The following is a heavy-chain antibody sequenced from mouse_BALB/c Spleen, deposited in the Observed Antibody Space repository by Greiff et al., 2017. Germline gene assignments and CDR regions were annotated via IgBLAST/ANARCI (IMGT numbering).Heavy chain of an antibody. Sequence: EVKLQESGPGLVKPSQSLSLTCTVTGYSITSDYAWNWIRQFPGNKLEWMGYISYSGSTSYNPSLKSRISITRDTSKNQFFLQLNSVTTEDTATYYCARGNPLFAYWGQGTLVTVSA. CDR3: ARGNPLFAY. D-gene: IGHD2-1*01. CDR1: GYSITSDYA. CDR2: ISYSGST. V-gene: IGHV3-2*02. J-gene: IGHJ3*01.